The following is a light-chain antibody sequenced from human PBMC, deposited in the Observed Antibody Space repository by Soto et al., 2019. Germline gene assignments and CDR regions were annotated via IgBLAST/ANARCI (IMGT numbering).Light chain of an antibody. CDR2: SNN. Sequence: QSVLTQPPSASGTPGQRVTISCSGSSSNIGSNTVNWYQQVPGTAPKLLIYSNNQRPSGGPHRFSGSKPGTSTSLAISGLQSDDEADYYCAAWDATLDGLFGGGTKLTVL. CDR3: AAWDATLDGL. V-gene: IGLV1-44*01. CDR1: SSNIGSNT. J-gene: IGLJ2*01.